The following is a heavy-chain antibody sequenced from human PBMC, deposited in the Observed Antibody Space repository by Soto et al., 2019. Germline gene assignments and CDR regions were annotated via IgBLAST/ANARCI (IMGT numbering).Heavy chain of an antibody. D-gene: IGHD1-26*01. CDR1: GFAFNTYS. CDR3: AKDESGTTVY. CDR2: ISYDGSNK. Sequence: PGGSLRLSCAASGFAFNTYSMHWVRQAPGRGLEWVAVISYDGSNKFYADSVKGRFTISRDNSKNTLYLEMNSLRGEDTAVYYCAKDESGTTVYWGQGTLVTVSS. J-gene: IGHJ4*02. V-gene: IGHV3-30-3*01.